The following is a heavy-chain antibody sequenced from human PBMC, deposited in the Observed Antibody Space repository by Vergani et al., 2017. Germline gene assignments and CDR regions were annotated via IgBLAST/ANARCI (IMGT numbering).Heavy chain of an antibody. CDR1: GGSISSYY. D-gene: IGHD4-17*01. Sequence: QVQLQESGPGLVKPSETLSLTCTVSGGSISSYYWSWIRQPPGKGLEWIGYTYYSGSTNYNPSLKSRVTISVDTSKNQFSLKLSSVTAADTAVYYCASYLRDYGDYETFVYDYWGQGTLVTVSS. J-gene: IGHJ4*02. V-gene: IGHV4-59*01. CDR3: ASYLRDYGDYETFVYDY. CDR2: TYYSGST.